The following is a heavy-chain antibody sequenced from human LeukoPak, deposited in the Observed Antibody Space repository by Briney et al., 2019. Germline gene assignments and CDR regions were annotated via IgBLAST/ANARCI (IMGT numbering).Heavy chain of an antibody. Sequence: SETLSLTCTVSGGSISSSSYYWGWIRQPPGKGLKWIGSIYYSGSTYYNPSLKSRVTISVDTSKNQFSLKLSSVTAADTAMYYCAREEDGGVDYWGQGTLVTVSS. J-gene: IGHJ4*02. D-gene: IGHD4-23*01. CDR1: GGSISSSSYY. CDR3: AREEDGGVDY. V-gene: IGHV4-39*02. CDR2: IYYSGST.